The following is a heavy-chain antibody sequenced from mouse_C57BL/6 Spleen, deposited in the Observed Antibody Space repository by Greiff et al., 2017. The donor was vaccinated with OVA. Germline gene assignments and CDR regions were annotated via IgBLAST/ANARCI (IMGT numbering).Heavy chain of an antibody. CDR1: GYTFTSYW. CDR3: ARLSTGSYDYDY. CDR2: IHPNSGST. J-gene: IGHJ3*01. D-gene: IGHD2-4*01. V-gene: IGHV1-64*01. Sequence: QVQLQQPGAELVKPGASVKLSCKASGYTFTSYWMHWVKQRPGQGLEWIGMIHPNSGSTNYNEKFKSKATLTVDKSSSTAYMQLSSLTSEDSAVYDCARLSTGSYDYDYWGQGTLVTVSA.